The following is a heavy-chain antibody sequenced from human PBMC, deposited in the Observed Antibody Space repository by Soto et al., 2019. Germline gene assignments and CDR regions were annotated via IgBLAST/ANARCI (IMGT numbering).Heavy chain of an antibody. CDR3: ATTYYSSSPLFDY. CDR2: ISYDGSNK. J-gene: IGHJ4*02. D-gene: IGHD6-6*01. CDR1: VFTFSSYG. Sequence: GLSLRLSCEXSVFTFSSYGMHWVLQAPGKGLEWVAVISYDGSNKYYADSVKGRFTISGDNSKNTLYLQMNSLRAEDTAVYYCATTYYSSSPLFDYWGQGTLVTVSS. V-gene: IGHV3-30*03.